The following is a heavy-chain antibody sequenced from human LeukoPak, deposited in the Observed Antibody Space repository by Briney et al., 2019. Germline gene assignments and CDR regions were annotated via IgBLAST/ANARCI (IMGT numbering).Heavy chain of an antibody. D-gene: IGHD6-19*01. J-gene: IGHJ4*02. CDR2: ISDSGGGS. CDR1: GFTFSTYA. CDR3: AKHSGTRGWYNDY. Sequence: GGSLRLSCAASGFTFSTYAMSWVRQAPGRGLEWVSGISDSGGGSYYADSVKGRFTISRENSKSMLYLQMNSLRADDTAVYYCAKHSGTRGWYNDYWGQGTLVTVSS. V-gene: IGHV3-23*01.